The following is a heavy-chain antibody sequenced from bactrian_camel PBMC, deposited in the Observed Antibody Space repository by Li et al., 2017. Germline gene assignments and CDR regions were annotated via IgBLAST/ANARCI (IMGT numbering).Heavy chain of an antibody. CDR1: GFTFSKYV. D-gene: IGHD4*01. CDR2: SHSGGDDT. Sequence: VQLVESGGGLVQPGESLRLSCVASGFTFSKYVMSWVRQAPGKGLEWVSTSHSGGDDTLASDSVKGRFTISRDNAKNTVHLQLNSLKTEDMAMYYCAKLGLYNDYEYTSLGGQGTQVTVS. V-gene: IGHV3S40*01. CDR3: AKLGLYNDYEYTSL. J-gene: IGHJ4*01.